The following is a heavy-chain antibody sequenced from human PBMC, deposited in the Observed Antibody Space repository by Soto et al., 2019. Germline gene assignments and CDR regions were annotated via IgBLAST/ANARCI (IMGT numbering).Heavy chain of an antibody. CDR2: INHSGST. V-gene: IGHV4-34*01. J-gene: IGHJ6*02. CDR3: ASLIPPGGTGLGIAARQRGYYYYGMDV. D-gene: IGHD6-6*01. Sequence: QVQLQQWGAGLLKPSETLSLTCAVYGGSFSGYYWSWIRQPPGKGLEWIGEINHSGSTNYNPSLKSRVTISVDTSKSQFSLKLSSVTAADTAVYYCASLIPPGGTGLGIAARQRGYYYYGMDVWGQGTTVTVSS. CDR1: GGSFSGYY.